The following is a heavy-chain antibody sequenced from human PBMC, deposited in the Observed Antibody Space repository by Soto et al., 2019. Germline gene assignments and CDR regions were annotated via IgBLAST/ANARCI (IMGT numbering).Heavy chain of an antibody. CDR1: GFNLGDCA. V-gene: IGHV3-48*01. CDR3: ARDLSWGSNWYYYMDV. J-gene: IGHJ6*03. D-gene: IGHD7-27*01. CDR2: ISSSSSVI. Sequence: GGAHRLSSTTPGFNLGDCALNWVRPGPGEGLEWVSYISSSSSVIDYADSVKGRFTVSRDNARNSLYLQMNSLRAEDTAVYYCARDLSWGSNWYYYMDVWGKGTTVTVSS.